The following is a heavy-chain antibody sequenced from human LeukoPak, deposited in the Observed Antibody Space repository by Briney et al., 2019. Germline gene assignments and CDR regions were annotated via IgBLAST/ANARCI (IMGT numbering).Heavy chain of an antibody. CDR2: ISGSGGST. D-gene: IGHD6-19*01. V-gene: IGHV3-23*01. Sequence: PGGSLRLSCAASGFTFSSCGMSWVRQAPGKGLEWVSAISGSGGSTNYADSVKGRFTISRDNSKNTLYLQMNSLRAEDTAVYYCARTYSSGWSRFDYWGQGTPVTVSS. CDR3: ARTYSSGWSRFDY. J-gene: IGHJ4*02. CDR1: GFTFSSCG.